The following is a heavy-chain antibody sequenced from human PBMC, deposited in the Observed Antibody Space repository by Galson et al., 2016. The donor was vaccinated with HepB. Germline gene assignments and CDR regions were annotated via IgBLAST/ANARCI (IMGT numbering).Heavy chain of an antibody. CDR3: AKLDCGRNCPRDY. CDR1: GFTFSGHG. V-gene: IGHV3-30*18. D-gene: IGHD2-21*02. Sequence: SLRLSCAASGFTFSGHGMHWVRQAPGRGLEWVAVISNDGSDKQYVDSVKGRFTVPRDNSKNTLFLQMNSLRVEDTAVYYCAKLDCGRNCPRDYWGQGTQVTVSS. CDR2: ISNDGSDK. J-gene: IGHJ4*02.